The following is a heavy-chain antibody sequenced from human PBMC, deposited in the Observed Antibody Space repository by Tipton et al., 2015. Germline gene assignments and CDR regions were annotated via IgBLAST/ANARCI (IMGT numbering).Heavy chain of an antibody. J-gene: IGHJ4*02. V-gene: IGHV4-39*07. CDR2: IYYRGST. CDR3: ARGPDFVFDY. CDR1: GGSISSSNYY. Sequence: TLSLTCTVSGGSISSSNYYWGWIRQPPGKGLECIGSIYYRGSTYYNPSLNSRVTISVDTSKNQFSLNLTSVTAADTAVYYCARGPDFVFDYWGQGTLVTVSS.